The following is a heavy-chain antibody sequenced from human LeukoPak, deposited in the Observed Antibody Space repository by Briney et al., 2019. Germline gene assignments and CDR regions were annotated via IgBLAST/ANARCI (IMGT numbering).Heavy chain of an antibody. Sequence: SAKVSCKASGDTFTSYGISWVRQAPGQGLEWMGWISAYNGNTNYAQKLQGRVTMTTDTSTSTAYMELRSLRSDDTAVYYCAMSEAPYYFHYWDQGTLVTVSS. CDR2: ISAYNGNT. CDR1: GDTFTSYG. J-gene: IGHJ4*02. V-gene: IGHV1-18*01. CDR3: AMSEAPYYFHY.